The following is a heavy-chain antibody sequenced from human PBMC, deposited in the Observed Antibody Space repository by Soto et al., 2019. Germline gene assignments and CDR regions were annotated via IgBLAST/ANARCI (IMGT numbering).Heavy chain of an antibody. Sequence: EVQLLESGGGLVQPGGSLRLSCAASGFTFSSYAMSWVRQAPGEGLEWVSAISGSGGSTYYADSVKGRFTISRDNSKNTLYLQMNSLRAEDTAVYYCAKHVQILYYYYYMDVWGKGTTVTVSS. J-gene: IGHJ6*03. CDR1: GFTFSSYA. D-gene: IGHD3-9*01. CDR2: ISGSGGST. V-gene: IGHV3-23*01. CDR3: AKHVQILYYYYYMDV.